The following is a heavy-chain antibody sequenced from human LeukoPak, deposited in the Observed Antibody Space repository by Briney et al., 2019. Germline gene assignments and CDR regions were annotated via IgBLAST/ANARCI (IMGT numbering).Heavy chain of an antibody. Sequence: SETLSLTCTVSGGSISSCYWSWIRQPAGKGLEWIGHMYTSGTTNYNPSLKSRVTMSVDTSKNQFSLKLSSVTAADTAVYYCARIEYSSSCDYWGQGTLVTVSS. CDR1: GGSISSCY. J-gene: IGHJ4*02. CDR3: ARIEYSSSCDY. D-gene: IGHD6-6*01. V-gene: IGHV4-4*07. CDR2: MYTSGTT.